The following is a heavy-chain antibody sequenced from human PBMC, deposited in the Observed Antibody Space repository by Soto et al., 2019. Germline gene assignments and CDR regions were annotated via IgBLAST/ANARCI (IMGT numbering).Heavy chain of an antibody. CDR2: INAYNGNT. D-gene: IGHD2-21*01. J-gene: IGHJ4*02. Sequence: ASVKVSCKASGYTFTSYAMHWVRQAPGQRLEWMGWINAYNGNTNYAQKLQGRVTMTTDTSASTAYMELRSLRSDDTAVYYCARGPEVIDYWGQGTLVTVSS. CDR3: ARGPEVIDY. V-gene: IGHV1-3*01. CDR1: GYTFTSYA.